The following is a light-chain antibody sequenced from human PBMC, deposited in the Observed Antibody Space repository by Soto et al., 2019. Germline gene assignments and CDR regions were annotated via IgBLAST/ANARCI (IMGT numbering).Light chain of an antibody. CDR1: NSNIGSNA. CDR2: YND. J-gene: IGLJ3*02. V-gene: IGLV1-36*01. Sequence: QLVLTQSPSVSGAPRQSVNISCSGNNSNIGSNAVHWYQQRPGKAPKLLMYYNDMLPSGVSDRFSGSKSGTSASLAISGLQSEDEGDYYCATWDDRLTAWVFGGGTKVTVL. CDR3: ATWDDRLTAWV.